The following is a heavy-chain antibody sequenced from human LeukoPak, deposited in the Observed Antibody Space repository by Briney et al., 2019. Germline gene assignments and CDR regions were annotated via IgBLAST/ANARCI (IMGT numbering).Heavy chain of an antibody. V-gene: IGHV4-31*03. Sequence: SETLSLTCTVSGGSISSGGYYWSWIRQHPGKGLEWIGYIYYSGSTYYNPSLKSRVTISVDRSKNQFSLKLSSVTAADTAVYYCARTMGYSSGWYRNYFDYWGQGTLVTVSS. J-gene: IGHJ4*02. CDR1: GGSISSGGYY. CDR3: ARTMGYSSGWYRNYFDY. D-gene: IGHD6-19*01. CDR2: IYYSGST.